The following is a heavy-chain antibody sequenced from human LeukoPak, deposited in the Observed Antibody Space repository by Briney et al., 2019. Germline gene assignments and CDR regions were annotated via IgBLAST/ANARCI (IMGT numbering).Heavy chain of an antibody. CDR2: IIDSGNSL. CDR3: AKDFRIGYSAHFDY. V-gene: IGHV3-23*01. CDR1: GFTFSSCA. J-gene: IGHJ4*02. Sequence: GGSLRLSCAASGFTFSSCAMSWVRQAPGKGLEWVSTIIDSGNSLYYADSVEGRFTISRDNSKNTLYLQMNSLRAGDTAVYYCAKDFRIGYSAHFDYWGQGALVTVSS. D-gene: IGHD2-21*01.